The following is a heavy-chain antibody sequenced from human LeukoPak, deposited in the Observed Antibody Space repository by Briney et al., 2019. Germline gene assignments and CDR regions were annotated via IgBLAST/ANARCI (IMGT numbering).Heavy chain of an antibody. D-gene: IGHD2-2*01. Sequence: SETLSLTCTVSGGSISSYYWSWIRQPPGKGLEWIGYIYYSGSTYYNPSLKSRVTISVDTSKNQFSLKLSSVTAADTAVYYCARVLVPAAMRFSSWFDPWGQGTLVTVSS. CDR3: ARVLVPAAMRFSSWFDP. V-gene: IGHV4-59*12. CDR2: IYYSGST. CDR1: GGSISSYY. J-gene: IGHJ5*02.